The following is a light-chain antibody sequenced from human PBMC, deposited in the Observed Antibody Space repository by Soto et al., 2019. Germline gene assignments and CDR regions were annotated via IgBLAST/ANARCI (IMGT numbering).Light chain of an antibody. J-gene: IGLJ1*01. Sequence: QSVLTKPPSVSAAPGQKVTISCSGSSSNIGGNSVSWYQQLPATAPKLLIYDDNTRPSGIPDRFSGSKSGTSATLGITGFQTGDEADYYCGSWDSSLSAYVFGTGTKVTVL. V-gene: IGLV1-51*01. CDR2: DDN. CDR3: GSWDSSLSAYV. CDR1: SSNIGGNS.